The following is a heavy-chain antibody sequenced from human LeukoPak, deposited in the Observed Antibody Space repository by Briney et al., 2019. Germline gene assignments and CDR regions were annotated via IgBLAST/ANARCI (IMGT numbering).Heavy chain of an antibody. CDR3: AKDLLRFDS. Sequence: GSLRLSCSVSGXTFSNYAMTWVRQAPGKGLDWVSAVSVSAGSTYYADSVKGRFTISRDNSKNTLYLQMNSLTAEDTAVYYCAKDLLRFDSWGQGTLVAVSS. J-gene: IGHJ5*01. CDR1: GXTFSNYA. CDR2: VSVSAGST. V-gene: IGHV3-23*01.